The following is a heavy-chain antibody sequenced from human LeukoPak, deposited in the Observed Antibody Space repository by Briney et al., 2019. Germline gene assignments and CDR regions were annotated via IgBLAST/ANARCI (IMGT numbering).Heavy chain of an antibody. CDR2: FDPVDEET. V-gene: IGHV1-24*01. CDR3: ARGPNRSHPDY. J-gene: IGHJ4*02. D-gene: IGHD2-15*01. Sequence: ASVKVSCKVSGYTLTELSIHWVRQALGKGLEWMGGFDPVDEETIYAQKFQDRVSMTEDPSTGTAYMELSSLRSEDTAVYYCARGPNRSHPDYWGQGTLVTVSS. CDR1: GYTLTELS.